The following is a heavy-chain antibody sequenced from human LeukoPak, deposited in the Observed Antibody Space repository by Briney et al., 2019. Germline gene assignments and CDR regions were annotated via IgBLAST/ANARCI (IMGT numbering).Heavy chain of an antibody. Sequence: PGGSLRLSCIASGFTFSSYAMSWVRQAPGKGLEWVSAISGSGGSTYYADSVKGRFTISRDNSKNTLYLQMNSLRAEDTAVYYCAKVGVLRFLEWLFYFDYWGQGTLVTVSS. CDR1: GFTFSSYA. J-gene: IGHJ4*02. V-gene: IGHV3-23*01. D-gene: IGHD3-3*01. CDR2: ISGSGGST. CDR3: AKVGVLRFLEWLFYFDY.